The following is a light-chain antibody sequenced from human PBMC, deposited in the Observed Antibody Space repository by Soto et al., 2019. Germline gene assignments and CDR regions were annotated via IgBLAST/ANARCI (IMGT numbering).Light chain of an antibody. CDR2: DND. CDR3: GTWDNSLGDGHVV. Sequence: QSVLTQPPSVSAAPGQKVTISCSGGSSNIGNNYVSCYQQLPGTAPKLLIYDNDKRPSGIPDRFSGSKSGTSATLGITGLQTWDEADYYCGTWDNSLGDGHVVFGGGTKLTVL. CDR1: SSNIGNNY. V-gene: IGLV1-51*01. J-gene: IGLJ2*01.